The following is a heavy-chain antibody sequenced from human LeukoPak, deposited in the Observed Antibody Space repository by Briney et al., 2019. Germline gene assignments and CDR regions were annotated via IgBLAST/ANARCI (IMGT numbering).Heavy chain of an antibody. Sequence: SETLSLTCNVSGGSISTNNYYWGWIRQPPGKGLEWIGRINTSGSTTYNPSLKSRVTISVDTSKNQFSLKLTSVTAADTAVYYCARVEWQQLATGWFDPWGQGTLVTVSS. V-gene: IGHV4-39*07. CDR2: INTSGST. CDR3: ARVEWQQLATGWFDP. CDR1: GGSISTNNYY. D-gene: IGHD6-13*01. J-gene: IGHJ5*02.